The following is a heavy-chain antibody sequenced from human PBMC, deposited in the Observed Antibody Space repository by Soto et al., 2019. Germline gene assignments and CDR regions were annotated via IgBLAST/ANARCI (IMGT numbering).Heavy chain of an antibody. V-gene: IGHV1-18*01. CDR3: AKNGQPPYYYYGMDV. CDR2: ISGYNGDT. CDR1: GYTFSRYG. D-gene: IGHD2-8*01. J-gene: IGHJ6*02. Sequence: QGQLVQSGPEVKKPGASVKVSCKASGYTFSRYGISWVRQAPGQGLEWMGGISGYNGDTKYAQKVQGRVTMTIDTSTYTAYMELRSLTSDDTAIYYCAKNGQPPYYYYGMDVWGQGTTGTVSS.